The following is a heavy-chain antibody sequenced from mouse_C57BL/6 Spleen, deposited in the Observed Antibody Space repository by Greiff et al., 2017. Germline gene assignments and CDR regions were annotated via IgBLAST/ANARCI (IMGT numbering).Heavy chain of an antibody. CDR2: IDPSDSYT. Sequence: VKLQQPGAELVKPGASVKLSCKASGYTFTSYWMQWVKQRPGQGLEWIGEIDPSDSYTNYNQKFKGKATLTVDTSSSTAYMQLSSLTSEDSAVYYCARDYPYWGQGTTLTVSS. V-gene: IGHV1-50*01. CDR3: ARDYPY. CDR1: GYTFTSYW. J-gene: IGHJ2*01. D-gene: IGHD1-1*02.